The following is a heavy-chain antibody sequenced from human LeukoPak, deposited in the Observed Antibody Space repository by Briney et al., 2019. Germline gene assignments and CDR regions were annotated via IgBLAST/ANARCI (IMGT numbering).Heavy chain of an antibody. CDR3: AGALSSGATLYYFDY. CDR1: GFTFSDYY. V-gene: IGHV3-11*05. Sequence: KPGGSLRLSCAASGFTFSDYYTSWIPQAPGERLEWVSYISSSSSYTTYADSVKGRFTISRDNAKNSLYLQMNSLRAEDTAVYYCAGALSSGATLYYFDYWGQGTLVTVSS. D-gene: IGHD6-25*01. J-gene: IGHJ4*02. CDR2: ISSSSSYT.